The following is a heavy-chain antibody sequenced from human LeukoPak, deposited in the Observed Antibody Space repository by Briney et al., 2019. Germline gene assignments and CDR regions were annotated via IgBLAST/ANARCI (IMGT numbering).Heavy chain of an antibody. Sequence: ASVKLSCTSAGSAFTVSNKHWGRQGPGQGLEWMGWINPNSGGTNYAQKFQGRGTMTRETSISTAYMELSRLRSRETPVYYGASVPRELYGMVVWGQGTTVTVSS. CDR3: ASVPRELYGMVV. CDR1: GSAFTVSN. CDR2: INPNSGGT. J-gene: IGHJ6*02. V-gene: IGHV1-2*02. D-gene: IGHD1-26*01.